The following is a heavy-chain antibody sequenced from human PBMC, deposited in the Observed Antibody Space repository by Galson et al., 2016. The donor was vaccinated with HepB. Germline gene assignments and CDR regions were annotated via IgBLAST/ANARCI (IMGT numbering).Heavy chain of an antibody. CDR1: GFTVSGKY. Sequence: SLRLSCAASGFTVSGKYMSRARQAPGKGLEWVAVIFSVDATYYRDSVKGRFTISRDNSKNTLYLQMNNLRAEDTAVYYCEGYSDPFDIWGQGTMVTVSS. CDR2: IFSVDAT. J-gene: IGHJ3*02. V-gene: IGHV3-53*01. CDR3: EGYSDPFDI. D-gene: IGHD3-22*01.